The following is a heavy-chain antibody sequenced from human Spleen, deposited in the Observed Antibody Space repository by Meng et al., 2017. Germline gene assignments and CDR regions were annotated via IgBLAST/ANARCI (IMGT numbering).Heavy chain of an antibody. CDR1: GYTLSSDG. CDR2: INTYNGKT. CDR3: ATRGNPYLNC. Sequence: QGHLVQSGGEVKKPGASVKVSCEASGYTLSSDGFSWVRQAPGQGLEWLGWINTYNGKTDYAQKFQGRITMTTDTFTSTAYMELRNLRSDDTAVYYCATRGNPYLNCWGQGTLVTVSS. V-gene: IGHV1-18*01. J-gene: IGHJ4*02.